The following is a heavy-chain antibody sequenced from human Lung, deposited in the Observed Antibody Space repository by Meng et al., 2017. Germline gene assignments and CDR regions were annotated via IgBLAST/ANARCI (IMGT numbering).Heavy chain of an antibody. V-gene: IGHV1-69*02. CDR1: GVTVSRYS. CDR2: IIPILERA. J-gene: IGHJ4*02. Sequence: QVQLVQAGAEVKKPGSSLKVACKAAGVTVSRYSFSWVRQAPGQGLEWMGRIIPILERANYAQKFQGRVTITADISTTTAYMEMRSLRSEDTAVYYCASAMGNYVPATNEWTPSYFDYWGRGTLVTVSS. CDR3: ASAMGNYVPATNEWTPSYFDY. D-gene: IGHD3-16*01.